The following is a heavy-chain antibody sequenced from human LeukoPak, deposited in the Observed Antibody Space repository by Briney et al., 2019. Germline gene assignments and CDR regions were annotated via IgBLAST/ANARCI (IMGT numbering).Heavy chain of an antibody. Sequence: PGGSLRLSCAASGFTFSSYAMSWVRQAPGKGLEWVSAISGSGGSTYYADSVKGRFTISRDNAKNTLSLQMNSLRAEDTAVYYCAREELVEDDFWSGPYDYWGQGTLVTVSS. CDR2: ISGSGGST. V-gene: IGHV3-23*01. CDR1: GFTFSSYA. J-gene: IGHJ4*02. CDR3: AREELVEDDFWSGPYDY. D-gene: IGHD3-3*01.